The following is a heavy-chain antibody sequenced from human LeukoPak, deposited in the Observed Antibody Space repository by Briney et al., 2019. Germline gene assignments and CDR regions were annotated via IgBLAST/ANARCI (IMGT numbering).Heavy chain of an antibody. CDR2: IYSGGST. CDR1: GFTFSSYS. D-gene: IGHD3-10*01. J-gene: IGHJ4*02. CDR3: ARAQYYYGSGSYPHFDY. V-gene: IGHV3-53*01. Sequence: GGSLRLSCAASGFTFSSYSMNWVRQAPGKGLEWVSVIYSGGSTYYADSVKGGFTISRDNSKNTLYLLMNSLRAEDTAVYHCARAQYYYGSGSYPHFDYWGQGTLVTVSS.